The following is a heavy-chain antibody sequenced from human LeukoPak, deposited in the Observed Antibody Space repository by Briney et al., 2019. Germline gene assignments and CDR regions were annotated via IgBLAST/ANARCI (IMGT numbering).Heavy chain of an antibody. CDR1: GGSMRSYY. CDR2: IHYTGDT. D-gene: IGHD3-22*01. Sequence: SETLSLTCTVSGGSMRSYYWSWIRQPPGKGLEWIGNIHYTGDTNYNPSLRSRATISIDTSRSQFSLKLSSVTAADTAVYYCTRQTYGSRPYDYWGQGTLVTVSS. CDR3: TRQTYGSRPYDY. V-gene: IGHV4-59*08. J-gene: IGHJ4*02.